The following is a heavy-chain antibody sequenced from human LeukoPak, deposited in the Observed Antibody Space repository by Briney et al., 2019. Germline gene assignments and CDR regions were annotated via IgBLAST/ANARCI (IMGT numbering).Heavy chain of an antibody. CDR1: GFTFSDYY. D-gene: IGHD3-10*01. J-gene: IGHJ4*02. Sequence: GGSLRLSCAASGFTFSDYYMTWIRQAPGKGLEWVGRIKSKTDGGTTDYAAPVKGRFTISRDDSKNTLYLQMNSLKTEDTAVYYCTTRINYYGSGNNRWVSSTHTALFDYWGQGTLVTVSS. CDR2: IKSKTDGGTT. CDR3: TTRINYYGSGNNRWVSSTHTALFDY. V-gene: IGHV3-15*01.